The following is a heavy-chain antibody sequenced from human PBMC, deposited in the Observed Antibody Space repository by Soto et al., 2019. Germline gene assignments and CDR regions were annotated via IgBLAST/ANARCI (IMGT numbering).Heavy chain of an antibody. J-gene: IGHJ6*02. Sequence: QVQLVQSGAEVKKPGSSVKVSCKASGGTFSSYAIRRVRQDHGQGLEWMGGIIPIFGTANYAQKFQGRVTIIADESTSTAYMELSSLIHEDTAVYYCARGGDGPYGMDVWGQGTTVTVSS. CDR1: GGTFSSYA. CDR2: IIPIFGTA. V-gene: IGHV1-69*12. CDR3: ARGGDGPYGMDV.